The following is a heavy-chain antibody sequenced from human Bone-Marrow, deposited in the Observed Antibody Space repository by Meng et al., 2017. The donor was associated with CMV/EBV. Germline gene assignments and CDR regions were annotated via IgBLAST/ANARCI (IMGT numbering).Heavy chain of an antibody. CDR3: ARARRGDYSGFDY. D-gene: IGHD4-17*01. CDR1: GGSISSGDYY. J-gene: IGHJ4*02. CDR2: IYYSGST. V-gene: IGHV4-61*08. Sequence: SETLSLTCIVSGGSISSGDYYWSWIRQPPGKGLEWIGYIYYSGSTYYNPSLKSRVTISVDTSKNQFSLKLSSVTAADTAVYYCARARRGDYSGFDYWGQGTLVTVSS.